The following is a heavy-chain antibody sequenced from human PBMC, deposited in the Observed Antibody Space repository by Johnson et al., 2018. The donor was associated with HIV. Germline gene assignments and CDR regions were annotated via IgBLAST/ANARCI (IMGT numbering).Heavy chain of an antibody. CDR2: ISFAGTKK. D-gene: IGHD6-13*01. J-gene: IGHJ3*02. CDR1: QFSFSSYG. CDR3: ATSGDKYSSNWGDAFDI. V-gene: IGHV3-30*03. Sequence: QVQLVESGGGVVQPGRSLRLSCTASQFSFSSYGMHWVRQAPGKGLEWVAAISFAGTKKNYVDSVKGRFTISRDNSKNTLSLQMNSLRAEDTAVYYCATSGDKYSSNWGDAFDIWGQGTMVTVSS.